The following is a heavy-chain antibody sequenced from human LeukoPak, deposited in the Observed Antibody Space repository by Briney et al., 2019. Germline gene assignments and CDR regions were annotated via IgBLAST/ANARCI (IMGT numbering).Heavy chain of an antibody. J-gene: IGHJ4*02. CDR1: GGSITSGDYY. CDR2: IHYSGNT. V-gene: IGHV4-31*03. Sequence: SQTLSLTCTVSGGSITSGDYYWTWIRQLPGRGLEWTGYIHYSGNTYYNPSLKSRLTISRDTSKNQFSLKLSSVTAADTAVYFCARGGPAAFFDYWGQGTLVTVSS. CDR3: ARGGPAAFFDY. D-gene: IGHD6-13*01.